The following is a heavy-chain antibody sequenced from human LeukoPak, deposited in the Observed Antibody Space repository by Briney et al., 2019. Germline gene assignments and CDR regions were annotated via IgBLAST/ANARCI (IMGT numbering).Heavy chain of an antibody. V-gene: IGHV4-59*01. CDR3: ARVGRTWFDP. CDR2: IYYSGST. J-gene: IGHJ5*02. CDR1: GGSITTYY. Sequence: SETLSLTCTVSGGSITTYYWSWIRQPPGKGLEWIGYIYYSGSTYYNPSLKSRVTISIDTSKNQYSLKLSSVTAADTAVYYCARVGRTWFDPWGQGTLVTVSS.